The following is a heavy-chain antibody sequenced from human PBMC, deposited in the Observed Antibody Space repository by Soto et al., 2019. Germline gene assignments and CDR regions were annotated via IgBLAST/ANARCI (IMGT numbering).Heavy chain of an antibody. J-gene: IGHJ6*04. CDR1: GFSFTYYW. Sequence: GESLKISCKGSGFSFTYYWIGWVRQMPGKGLEWMGIIYPDDSKTIYSPSFQGQVTISADKSISTAYLQWSSLKASDTAIYYCARHPTYYYRGIYYYNGLAVWGKGTTVTVYS. V-gene: IGHV5-51*01. CDR2: IYPDDSKT. D-gene: IGHD3-10*01. CDR3: ARHPTYYYRGIYYYNGLAV.